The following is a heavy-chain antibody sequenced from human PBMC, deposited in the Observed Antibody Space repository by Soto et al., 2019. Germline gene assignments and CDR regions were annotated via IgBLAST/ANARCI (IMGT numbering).Heavy chain of an antibody. J-gene: IGHJ4*02. CDR2: IYHSGST. CDR3: ARHRRKLLVAVATSAFDY. Sequence: QLQLQESGPGLVKPSETLSLTCTVSGGSISSSSYYWGWIRQPPGKGLEWIGTIYHSGSTYYNPSLKSRVTISVDTSKNQFSLKLSSVTAADTAVYYCARHRRKLLVAVATSAFDYWGQGTLVTVSS. CDR1: GGSISSSSYY. V-gene: IGHV4-39*01. D-gene: IGHD6-19*01.